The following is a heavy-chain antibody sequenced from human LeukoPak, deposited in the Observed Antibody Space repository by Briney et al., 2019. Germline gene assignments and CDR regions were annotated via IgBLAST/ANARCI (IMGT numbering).Heavy chain of an antibody. CDR3: AKNGQDGYNEQNEYYYYYYMDV. J-gene: IGHJ6*03. CDR1: GFTFSSYW. Sequence: SGGSPRLSCAASGFTFSSYWMHWVRQAPGKGLVWVSRINSDGSSTSYADSVKGRFTISRDNSKNTLYLQMNSLRAEDTAVYYCAKNGQDGYNEQNEYYYYYYMDVWGKGTTVTISS. D-gene: IGHD5-24*01. CDR2: INSDGSST. V-gene: IGHV3-74*01.